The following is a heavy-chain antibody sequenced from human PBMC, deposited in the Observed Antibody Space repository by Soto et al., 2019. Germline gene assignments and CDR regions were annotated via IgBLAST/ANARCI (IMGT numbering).Heavy chain of an antibody. V-gene: IGHV1-3*01. CDR2: INAANGDT. CDR3: VRRHVSATGIDWFDP. Sequence: VKVSCKASGYTFTSYGIHWVRQAPGQRLEWMGWINAANGDTKYSPKFQGRVTITRDTSASTAYMELSSLRSEDTAVYYCVRRHVSATGIDWFDPWGQGTLVTVSS. J-gene: IGHJ5*02. D-gene: IGHD6-13*01. CDR1: GYTFTSYG.